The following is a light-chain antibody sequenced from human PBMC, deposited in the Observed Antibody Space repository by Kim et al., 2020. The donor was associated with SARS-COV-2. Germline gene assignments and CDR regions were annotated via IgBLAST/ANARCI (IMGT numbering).Light chain of an antibody. CDR1: STDVGGYDY. J-gene: IGLJ2*01. Sequence: QSALTQPRSVSGSPGQSVTISCTGTSTDVGGYDYVSWYQQRPDKAPKLIIYDVNKRPSGVPDRFSGSKSGNTASLTVSGLQAEDEADYYCCSYVGSSVVFGGGTQLTVL. V-gene: IGLV2-11*01. CDR2: DVN. CDR3: CSYVGSSVV.